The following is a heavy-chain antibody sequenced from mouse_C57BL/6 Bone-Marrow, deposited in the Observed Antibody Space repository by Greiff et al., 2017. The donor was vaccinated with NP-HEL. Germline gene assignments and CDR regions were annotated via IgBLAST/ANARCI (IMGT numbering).Heavy chain of an antibody. Sequence: EVKLMESGGGLVKPGGSLKLSCAASGFTFSSYAMSWVRQTPEQRLEWVATISDGGSYTYYPDNVKGRFTISRDNAKNNLYLQMSHLKSEDTAMYYCARDPSASYFDYWGQGTTLTVSS. J-gene: IGHJ2*01. CDR3: ARDPSASYFDY. CDR2: ISDGGSYT. CDR1: GFTFSSYA. V-gene: IGHV5-4*01. D-gene: IGHD3-3*01.